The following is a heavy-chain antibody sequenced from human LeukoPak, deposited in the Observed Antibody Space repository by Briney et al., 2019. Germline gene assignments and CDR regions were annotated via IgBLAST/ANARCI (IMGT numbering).Heavy chain of an antibody. V-gene: IGHV3-11*01. CDR3: ARTMITFGGVIVPMGFDY. CDR2: VSISGGTI. J-gene: IGHJ4*02. Sequence: GGSLRLSCAASGFIFSDYYMSWNRQAPGKGLEWVSYVSISGGTIYYADSVKGRFTISRDNAKNSLYLQMNSLRAEDTAVYYCARTMITFGGVIVPMGFDYWGQGTLVTVSS. CDR1: GFIFSDYY. D-gene: IGHD3-16*02.